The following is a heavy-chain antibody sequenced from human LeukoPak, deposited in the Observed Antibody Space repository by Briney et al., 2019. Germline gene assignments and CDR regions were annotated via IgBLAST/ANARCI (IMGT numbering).Heavy chain of an antibody. V-gene: IGHV3-48*02. Sequence: GGSLRLSCAASGFTFSSYTMNWVRQAPGKGLEWVSSISSSSSAIYYAASVKGRFTISRDNAKNSLYLQMNSLRDEDTAVYYCARGALRYSDYWGQGSLVTVSS. CDR2: ISSSSSAI. CDR1: GFTFSSYT. D-gene: IGHD3-9*01. J-gene: IGHJ4*02. CDR3: ARGALRYSDY.